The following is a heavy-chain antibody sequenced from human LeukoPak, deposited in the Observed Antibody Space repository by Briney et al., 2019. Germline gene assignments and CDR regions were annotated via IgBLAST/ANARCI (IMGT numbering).Heavy chain of an antibody. CDR2: IYSRGST. CDR3: ARDYYGP. J-gene: IGHJ5*02. CDR1: GFTVSNNY. V-gene: IGHV3-66*03. D-gene: IGHD3-22*01. Sequence: GGSLRLSCAASGFTVSNNYMRWVRQAPGKGLEWVSSIYSRGSTSYVDSVKGRFTISRDNSKNTLFLQMNSLRVEDTAVYYCARDYYGPWGQGTLVTVSP.